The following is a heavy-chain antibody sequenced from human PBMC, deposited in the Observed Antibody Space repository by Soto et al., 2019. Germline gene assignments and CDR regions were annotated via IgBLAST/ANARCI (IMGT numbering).Heavy chain of an antibody. V-gene: IGHV3-73*02. Sequence: EVQLVESGGGLVQPGGSLKLSCEASGFTFSGSAMHWFRQASGKGLEWVGRIRSKANSYGTAYAVSVKGRFTISRDDSKNTAYLQMNSLKTEDTAVYYCTRPMLAYYGDYVHYYGLDVWGQGTTVTVSS. CDR1: GFTFSGSA. CDR3: TRPMLAYYGDYVHYYGLDV. D-gene: IGHD4-17*01. CDR2: IRSKANSYGT. J-gene: IGHJ6*02.